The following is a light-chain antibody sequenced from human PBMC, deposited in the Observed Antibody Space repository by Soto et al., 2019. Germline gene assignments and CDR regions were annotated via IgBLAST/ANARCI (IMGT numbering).Light chain of an antibody. J-gene: IGKJ1*01. V-gene: IGKV3D-15*01. CDR1: QSVSSY. Sequence: IGMTQSPATLSVSLGERATLSCRASQSVSSYLAWYQQKPGQAPRLLIYDASNRATGIPARFSGSGSGTEFTLTISSLQSEDFAVYYCQQYDNWPLTFGQGTKVDTK. CDR2: DAS. CDR3: QQYDNWPLT.